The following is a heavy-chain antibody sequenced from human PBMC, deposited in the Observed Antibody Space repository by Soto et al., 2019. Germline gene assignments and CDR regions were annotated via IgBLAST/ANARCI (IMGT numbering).Heavy chain of an antibody. CDR3: ARLEGLATISYYFDF. CDR2: IYYRGNA. V-gene: IGHV4-39*01. CDR1: DDSINSDKYY. Sequence: QLQESGPGLVKPSETLSLTCSVSDDSINSDKYYWGWIRQPPGKGLEWIGSIYYRGNAYYNPSLQTRVTISLDKSKSQFSLKLNSVTAADSAVYFGARLEGLATISYYFDFWGPGALVTVSS. D-gene: IGHD3-9*01. J-gene: IGHJ4*02.